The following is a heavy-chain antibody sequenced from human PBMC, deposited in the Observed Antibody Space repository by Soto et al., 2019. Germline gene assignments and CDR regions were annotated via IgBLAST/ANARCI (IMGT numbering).Heavy chain of an antibody. Sequence: QVQLVQSGAEVKKPGASVKVSCKASGYTFTSYAMHWVRQAPGQRLEWMGWINAGNGNTKYSQKFQGRVTITRDTXGSKAYVERSSLRSEGTAVYYCARNRAGGGSYFDFWGQGTLVTVSS. CDR2: INAGNGNT. V-gene: IGHV1-3*01. J-gene: IGHJ4*02. CDR3: ARNRAGGGSYFDF. D-gene: IGHD3-10*01. CDR1: GYTFTSYA.